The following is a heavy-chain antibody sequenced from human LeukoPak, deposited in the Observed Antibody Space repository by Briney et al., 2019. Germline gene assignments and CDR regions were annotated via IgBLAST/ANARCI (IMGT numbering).Heavy chain of an antibody. D-gene: IGHD3-3*01. V-gene: IGHV1-24*01. CDR1: GYTLTELS. Sequence: ASVKVSCKVSGYTLTELSMHWVRQAPGKGLEWMGGFDPEDGETIYAQKFQGRVTMTEDTSTDTAYMELSSLRSEDTAVYYCATGPIRSIFGVVKDYYYYMDVWGKGTTVTISS. CDR3: ATGPIRSIFGVVKDYYYYMDV. J-gene: IGHJ6*03. CDR2: FDPEDGET.